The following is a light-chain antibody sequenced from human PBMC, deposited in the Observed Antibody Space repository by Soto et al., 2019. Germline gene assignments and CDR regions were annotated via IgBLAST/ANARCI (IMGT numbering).Light chain of an antibody. J-gene: IGKJ5*01. CDR2: GAS. Sequence: EIVMTNSPATLSVYPGERGTLSCRASQNIRRNLAWYQQKPGQAPRLLIYGASSRATGIPARFSGSGSGTDFTLTISRLEPEDFAVYYCQQYGSPPITFGHGTRLEIK. CDR3: QQYGSPPIT. V-gene: IGKV3-20*01. CDR1: QNIRRN.